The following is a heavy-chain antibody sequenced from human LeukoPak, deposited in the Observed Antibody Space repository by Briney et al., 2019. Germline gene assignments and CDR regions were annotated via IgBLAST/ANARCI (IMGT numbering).Heavy chain of an antibody. CDR3: ARSGYSYVYTFDC. V-gene: IGHV5-51*01. CDR1: GSTFTIYW. CDR2: IYPGDSDT. Sequence: GGSLQISCQGSGSTFTIYWIGWVRQVPGKGLEWMGIIYPGDSDTRYSPSFQGQVTSSADKSISAAYRQWSSLKATDTAMYYCARSGYSYVYTFDCWGQGTLVTVPS. D-gene: IGHD5-18*01. J-gene: IGHJ4*02.